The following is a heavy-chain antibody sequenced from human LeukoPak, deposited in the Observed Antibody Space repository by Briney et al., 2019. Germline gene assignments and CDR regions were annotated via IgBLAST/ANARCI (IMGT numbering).Heavy chain of an antibody. CDR2: LSTGGTP. J-gene: IGHJ4*02. V-gene: IGHV3-53*01. CDR1: GFSVRDNY. CDR3: ARVQWLDY. Sequence: GGSLRLSCAASGFSVRDNYMSWVRQAPGRGLEWVSVLSTGGTPYYAVSVKGRFTISRDESKNTLYLQINILGAEDTAVYYCARVQWLDYWGQGTLVAVSS. D-gene: IGHD6-19*01.